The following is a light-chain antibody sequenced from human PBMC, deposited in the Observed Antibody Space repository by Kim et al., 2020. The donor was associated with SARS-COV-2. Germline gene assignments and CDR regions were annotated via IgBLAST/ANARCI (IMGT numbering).Light chain of an antibody. J-gene: IGLJ2*01. CDR2: GKN. Sequence: VALGQTVRITCKGDGLRSYYASWYQQKPGQAPVLVIYGKNNRPSGIPDRFSGSTSGNTASLTITGAQAEDEADYYCNSRDSSGNVVFGGGTKVTVL. CDR1: GLRSYY. V-gene: IGLV3-19*01. CDR3: NSRDSSGNVV.